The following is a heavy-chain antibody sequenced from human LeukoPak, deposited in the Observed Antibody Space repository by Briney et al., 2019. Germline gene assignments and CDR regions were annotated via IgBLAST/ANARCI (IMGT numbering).Heavy chain of an antibody. CDR1: GDSINGFY. V-gene: IGHV4-59*01. CDR3: ARHHRIAARGLGWFDP. CDR2: IYYAGRT. Sequence: PSETLSLTCTVSGDSINGFYWSWIRQPPGKGLEWVAYIYYAGRTTYNPSLKSRVTISVDTSKNQFSLKLSSVTAADTAVYYCARHHRIAARGLGWFDPWGQGTLVTVSS. D-gene: IGHD6-13*01. J-gene: IGHJ5*02.